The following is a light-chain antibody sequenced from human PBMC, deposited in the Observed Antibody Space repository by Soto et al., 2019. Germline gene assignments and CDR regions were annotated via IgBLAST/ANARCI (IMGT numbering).Light chain of an antibody. J-gene: IGKJ1*01. V-gene: IGKV3-15*01. CDR3: QQYNNWPWT. CDR2: GAS. CDR1: QTVSSD. Sequence: XIVMTQSPATLSVSPGERATLSCRASQTVSSDLAWYQQKPGQAPRLLIYGASTRATGIPARFSGSGSGREFTLTISSLQSEDFAVYSCQQYNNWPWTFGQGTKVDIK.